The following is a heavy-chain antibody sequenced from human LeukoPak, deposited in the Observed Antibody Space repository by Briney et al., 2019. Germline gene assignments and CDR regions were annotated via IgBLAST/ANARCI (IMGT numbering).Heavy chain of an antibody. CDR2: IYYSGST. J-gene: IGHJ4*02. Sequence: SETLSLTCTVSGGSISSHYWSWIRQPPGKGLEWIGYIYYSGSTNYNPSLKSRVTISVDTSKNQFSLKLSSVTAADTAVYYCARGGYYDFWSGYEHSFDYWGQGTLVTVSS. D-gene: IGHD3-3*01. CDR1: GGSISSHY. V-gene: IGHV4-59*11. CDR3: ARGGYYDFWSGYEHSFDY.